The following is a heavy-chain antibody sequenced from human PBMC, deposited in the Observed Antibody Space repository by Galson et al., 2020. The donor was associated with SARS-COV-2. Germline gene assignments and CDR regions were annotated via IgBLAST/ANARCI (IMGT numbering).Heavy chain of an antibody. Sequence: NSGGSLRLSCAASGFTFSSYSMNWVRQAPGKGLELVSSISSSGIYIYYADSVKGRFTISRDNAKNSLYLQMNSLRAEDTAVYYCLRESYSSGWPLDYWGQGTLVTVSS. D-gene: IGHD6-19*01. CDR2: ISSSGIYI. CDR3: LRESYSSGWPLDY. J-gene: IGHJ4*02. V-gene: IGHV3-21*01. CDR1: GFTFSSYS.